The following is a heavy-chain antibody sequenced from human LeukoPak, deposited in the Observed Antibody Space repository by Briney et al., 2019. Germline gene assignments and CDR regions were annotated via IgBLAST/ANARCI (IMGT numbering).Heavy chain of an antibody. CDR2: MNPNSGNT. CDR1: GYTFTSYD. V-gene: IGHV1-8*01. CDR3: ARAQLGLIAAAGNPPRYYYYGIDV. Sequence: ASVKVSCKASGYTFTSYDINWVRQATGQGLEWMGWMNPNSGNTGYAQKFQGRVTMTRNTSISTAYMELSSLRSEDTAVYYCARAQLGLIAAAGNPPRYYYYGIDVWGQGTTVTVSS. D-gene: IGHD6-13*01. J-gene: IGHJ6*02.